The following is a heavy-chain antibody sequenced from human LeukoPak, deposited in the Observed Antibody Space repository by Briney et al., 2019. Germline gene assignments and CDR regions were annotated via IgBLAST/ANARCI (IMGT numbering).Heavy chain of an antibody. Sequence: SETLSLTCAVYGGSFSGYYWSWIRQPPGKGLEWIGEINHSGSTNYNPSLKSRVTISVDTSKNQFSPKLSSVTAADTAVYYCARGDTVTTHYYGMDVWGQGTTVTVSS. V-gene: IGHV4-34*01. J-gene: IGHJ6*02. CDR3: ARGDTVTTHYYGMDV. CDR2: INHSGST. D-gene: IGHD4-17*01. CDR1: GGSFSGYY.